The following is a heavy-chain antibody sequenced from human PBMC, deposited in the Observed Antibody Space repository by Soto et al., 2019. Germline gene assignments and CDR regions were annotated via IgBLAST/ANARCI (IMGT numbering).Heavy chain of an antibody. CDR1: GFTFSSYA. CDR2: ISGSGGST. D-gene: IGHD3-10*01. V-gene: IGHV3-23*01. J-gene: IGHJ3*02. CDR3: AKDGGFGELPHDAFDI. Sequence: GGSLRLSCAASGFTFSSYAMSWVRQAPGKGLEWVSAISGSGGSTYYADSVKGRFTISRDNSKNTLYLQMNSLRAEDTAVYYCAKDGGFGELPHDAFDIWGQGTMVTVSS.